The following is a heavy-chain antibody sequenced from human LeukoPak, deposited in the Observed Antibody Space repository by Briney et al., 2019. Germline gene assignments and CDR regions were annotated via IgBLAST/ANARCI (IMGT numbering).Heavy chain of an antibody. J-gene: IGHJ5*02. CDR2: IYYSGST. V-gene: IGHV4-30-4*08. CDR1: GGSISSGDYY. D-gene: IGHD3-3*01. CDR3: ARSTIFGVVIDSKWFDP. Sequence: SQTLSLTCTVSGGSISSGDYYWSWIRQPPGKGLEWIGYIYYSGSTYYNPSLKSRVTISVDTSKNQFSLKLSSVTAADTAVYDCARSTIFGVVIDSKWFDPWGQGTLVTVSS.